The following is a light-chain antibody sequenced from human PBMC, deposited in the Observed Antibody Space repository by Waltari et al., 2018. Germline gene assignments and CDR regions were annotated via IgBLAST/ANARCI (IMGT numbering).Light chain of an antibody. J-gene: IGLJ3*02. V-gene: IGLV1-44*01. Sequence: QSVLPQPPSASGTPGQRVTISCSGSSYNIGFNTVSWHHQVPGTAPKLRIYTVNQRPAGVPDRFSGSESGSSASLAISGLQSEDEAEYYCAAWDDSLNGWVFGGGTKVTVV. CDR1: SYNIGFNT. CDR3: AAWDDSLNGWV. CDR2: TVN.